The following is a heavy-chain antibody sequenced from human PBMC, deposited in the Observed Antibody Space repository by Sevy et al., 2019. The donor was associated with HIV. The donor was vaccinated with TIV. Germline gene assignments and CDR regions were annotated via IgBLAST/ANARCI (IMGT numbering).Heavy chain of an antibody. J-gene: IGHJ4*02. CDR3: ARDFYDVDYYDSSATVDY. Sequence: GGSLRLSCAASGIAFSTYAMFWVRQAPGKGLEWVSSISVSGYSPDYADSVKGRFTLSRDNSRNTLDLQMNSLRADDAAVYYCARDFYDVDYYDSSATVDYWGQGTLVTVSS. V-gene: IGHV3-23*01. D-gene: IGHD3-22*01. CDR1: GIAFSTYA. CDR2: ISVSGYSP.